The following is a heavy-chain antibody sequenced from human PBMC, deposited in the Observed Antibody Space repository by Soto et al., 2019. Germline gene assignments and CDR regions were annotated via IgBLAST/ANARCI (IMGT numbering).Heavy chain of an antibody. V-gene: IGHV4-34*01. CDR1: GESFSGYI. J-gene: IGHJ4*02. D-gene: IGHD6-6*01. Sequence: PSETLSLTCAVYGESFSGYIWTWIRQTPGKGLEWIGYIYHSGSTYYNPSLKSRVTISVDRSKNQFSLRLSSVTAADTAVYYCAGGIAARPLGYWGQGTLVTVSS. CDR3: AGGIAARPLGY. CDR2: IYHSGST.